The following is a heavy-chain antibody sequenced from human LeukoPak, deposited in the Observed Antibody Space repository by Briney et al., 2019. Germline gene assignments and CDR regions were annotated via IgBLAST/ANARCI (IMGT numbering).Heavy chain of an antibody. CDR3: ARFRTKPFDY. V-gene: IGHV3-30*02. Sequence: GGSLRLSCAASGFTFSSYGMHWVRQAPGEGLEWVAFIRYDGSNKYYADSVKGRFTISRDNAKNSLYLQMNSLRAEDTAVYYCARFRTKPFDYWGQGTLVTVSS. J-gene: IGHJ4*02. CDR2: IRYDGSNK. CDR1: GFTFSSYG. D-gene: IGHD1-14*01.